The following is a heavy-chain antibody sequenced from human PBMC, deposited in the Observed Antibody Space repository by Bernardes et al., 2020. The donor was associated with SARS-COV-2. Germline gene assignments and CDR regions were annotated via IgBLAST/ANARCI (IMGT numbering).Heavy chain of an antibody. CDR2: ISDRDSTT. J-gene: IGHJ4*02. V-gene: IGHV3-23*01. CDR1: GFSFNTSA. Sequence: GGSLRLSCAASGFSFNTSAMGWVRQAPGKGLVWVSGISDRDSTTDYAYSVRGRFTISRDNSKNTLYLQMNSLRAEDTALYYCAKTRSPKGTTVLSFSDFWGQGALVTVSS. CDR3: AKTRSPKGTTVLSFSDF. D-gene: IGHD3-3*02.